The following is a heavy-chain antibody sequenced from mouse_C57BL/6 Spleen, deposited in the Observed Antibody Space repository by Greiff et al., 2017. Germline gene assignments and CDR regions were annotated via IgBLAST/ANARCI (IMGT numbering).Heavy chain of an antibody. V-gene: IGHV2-9*01. CDR2: IWGGGST. D-gene: IGHD4-1*01. CDR1: GFSLTSYG. CDR3: AKQGGWDEAMDY. Sequence: VKLMESGPGLVAPSQCLSITCTVSGFSLTSYGVEWVRQPPGKGLEWLGVIWGGGSTNYNSANMSRMSISKDDSKSKVFFKMNSLQTDDTAMYYCAKQGGWDEAMDYWGQGTSVTVSS. J-gene: IGHJ4*01.